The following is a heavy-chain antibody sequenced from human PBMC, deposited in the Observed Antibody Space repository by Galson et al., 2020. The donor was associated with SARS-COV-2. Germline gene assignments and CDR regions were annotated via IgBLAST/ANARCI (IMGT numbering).Heavy chain of an antibody. CDR1: GYTFTSYD. J-gene: IGHJ4*02. CDR3: ARGRSRITMIVVVSFYYFDY. CDR2: MNPNSGNT. V-gene: IGHV1-8*01. Sequence: ASVKVYCKASGYTFTSYDINWVRQATGQGLEWMGWMNPNSGNTGYAQKFQGRVTMTRNTSISTAYMELSSLRSEDTAVYYCARGRSRITMIVVVSFYYFDYWGQGTLVTVSS. D-gene: IGHD3-22*01.